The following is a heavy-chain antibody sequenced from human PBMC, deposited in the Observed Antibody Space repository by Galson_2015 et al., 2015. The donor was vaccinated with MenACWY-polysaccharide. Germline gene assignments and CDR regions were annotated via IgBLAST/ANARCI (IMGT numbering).Heavy chain of an antibody. CDR2: MNPNSGNT. CDR3: ARIIARKYTFADS. CDR1: GYKFTSYD. J-gene: IGHJ4*02. D-gene: IGHD2-21*01. V-gene: IGHV1-8*01. Sequence: CKASGYKFTSYDINWVQQATGQGLEWMGWMNPNSGNTGYAQKFQGRVTMTSNSAMTTAYMELSSLRSEDTAVYYCARIIARKYTFADSWGQGTLVTVSS.